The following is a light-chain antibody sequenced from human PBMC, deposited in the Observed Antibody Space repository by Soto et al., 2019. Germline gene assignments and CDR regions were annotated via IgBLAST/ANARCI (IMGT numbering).Light chain of an antibody. CDR3: QQYNSWPLT. CDR2: GAF. Sequence: EIVMTQSPVTLSVSPGERATLSCRASQSVRSNLAWYQQKPGQAPSLLIYGAFTRATGIPTRFSGTGSGTEFTLTISSLQSEDFALYYCQQYNSWPLTFGGGTKVEIK. V-gene: IGKV3-15*01. CDR1: QSVRSN. J-gene: IGKJ4*01.